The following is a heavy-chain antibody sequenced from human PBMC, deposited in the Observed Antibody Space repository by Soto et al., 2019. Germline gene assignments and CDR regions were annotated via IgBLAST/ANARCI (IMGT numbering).Heavy chain of an antibody. CDR2: IDHTGST. CDR1: GGSFSGYY. J-gene: IGHJ5*02. D-gene: IGHD1-26*01. V-gene: IGHV4-34*01. CDR3: ARVRGSYYVFGTSAAPYNWFDP. Sequence: PSETLSLTCGVYGGSFSGYYWSWIRQPPGKGLEWIGEIDHTGSTNYNPSLKSRVTASVDTSKKEFSLNLNSVTVADTAVYYCARVRGSYYVFGTSAAPYNWFDPWGQGTLVTVSS.